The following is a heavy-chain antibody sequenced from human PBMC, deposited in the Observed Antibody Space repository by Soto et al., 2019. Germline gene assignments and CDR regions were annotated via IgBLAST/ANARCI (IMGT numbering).Heavy chain of an antibody. J-gene: IGHJ4*02. CDR2: ISDDGNNK. Sequence: QVQLVESGGGVVQPGRALRLYCAASGFTFITYAMNWVRQAPGKVLEWVALISDDGNNKYYADSVKGRYTISIDKSKNNLYLQMNSLRAEDTAVYYCANDRYSYGYHDYWGQGTLVTVSS. V-gene: IGHV3-30*18. CDR3: ANDRYSYGYHDY. CDR1: GFTFITYA. D-gene: IGHD5-18*01.